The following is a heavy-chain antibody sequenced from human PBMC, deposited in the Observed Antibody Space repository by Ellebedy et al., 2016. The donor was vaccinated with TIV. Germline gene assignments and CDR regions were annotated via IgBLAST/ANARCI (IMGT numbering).Heavy chain of an antibody. CDR2: LYYSGTT. CDR3: ARVHHFNSGTGENWFDP. D-gene: IGHD3-10*01. V-gene: IGHV4-39*07. CDR1: GGSIISSYYY. Sequence: MPSETLSLTCSVSGGSIISSYYYWGWIRQPPGKGLEWIGSLYYSGTTYYTPSLESRVSISVDTSKNQFSLELTSVTAADTAVYYCARVHHFNSGTGENWFDPWGQGTLVTVSS. J-gene: IGHJ5*02.